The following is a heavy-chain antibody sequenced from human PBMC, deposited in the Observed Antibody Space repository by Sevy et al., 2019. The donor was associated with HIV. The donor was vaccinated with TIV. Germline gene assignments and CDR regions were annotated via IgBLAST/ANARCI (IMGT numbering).Heavy chain of an antibody. CDR1: GFTFSSYD. D-gene: IGHD3-22*01. CDR3: ARALYDSSGYYLFDY. V-gene: IGHV3-13*01. CDR2: IGTAGDT. J-gene: IGHJ4*02. Sequence: GGSLRLSCAASGFTFSSYDMHWVRQATGKGLEWVSAIGTAGDTYYPGSVKDRFTISRENAKNSLYLQMNSLRAGDTAVYYCARALYDSSGYYLFDYWGQGTLVTVSS.